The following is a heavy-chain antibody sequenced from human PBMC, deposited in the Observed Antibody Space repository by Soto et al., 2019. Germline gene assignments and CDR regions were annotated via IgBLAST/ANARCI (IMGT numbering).Heavy chain of an antibody. CDR1: GFVFSSYW. CDR3: ARGMPGSRYFDL. J-gene: IGHJ2*01. V-gene: IGHV3-74*01. D-gene: IGHD2-2*01. Sequence: EVQLVESGGGLVQPGGSLRLSCAGSGFVFSSYWMHWVRQVPGKGLVWVSRITNDGSSTTYADSVNGRFTISRDNAKNTLYLQMNSLGAEDTAVYYCARGMPGSRYFDLWGRGTLVAVSS. CDR2: ITNDGSST.